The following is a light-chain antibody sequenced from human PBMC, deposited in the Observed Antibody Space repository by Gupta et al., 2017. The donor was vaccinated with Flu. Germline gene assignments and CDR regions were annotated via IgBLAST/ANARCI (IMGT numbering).Light chain of an antibody. CDR3: MEYTSSNTCV. CDR1: VGEVGGNNY. CDR2: KVS. V-gene: IGLV2-14*01. J-gene: IGLJ1*01. Sequence: ITITCGLTVGEVGGNNYVSWYQKHPGNAPMLWIYKVSTRSAGVANRFSGSKAANTASLTISGHQAEDEADYYCMEYTSSNTCVCGTGTKVTV.